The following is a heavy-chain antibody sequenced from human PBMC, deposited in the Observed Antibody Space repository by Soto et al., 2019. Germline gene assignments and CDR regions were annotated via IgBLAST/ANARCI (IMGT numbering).Heavy chain of an antibody. CDR1: GFTFSSYA. J-gene: IGHJ4*02. D-gene: IGHD1-20*01. V-gene: IGHV3-7*01. CDR2: ISSDGGTK. Sequence: SGGSLRLSCAASGFTFSSYAMSWVRQAPGKGLEWVANISSDGGTKHYADSVKGRFTISRDNAKNSLSLEMNSLRAEDTAVYYCARARYYFDYWGQGTQVTVSS. CDR3: ARARYYFDY.